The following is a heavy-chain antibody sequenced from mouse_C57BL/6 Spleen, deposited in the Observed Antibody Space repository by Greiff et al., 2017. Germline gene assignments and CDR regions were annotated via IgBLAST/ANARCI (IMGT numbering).Heavy chain of an antibody. Sequence: QVQLQQPGAELVRPGSSVKLSCKASGYTFTSYWMDWVKQRPGQGLEWIGNIYPSDSETPYNQKFKDKATLTVDKSSSTASMQLSSLTSGDYAVYSCATRRTTVRAFDYWGQGTTLTVSS. J-gene: IGHJ2*01. CDR1: GYTFTSYW. CDR3: ATRRTTVRAFDY. CDR2: IYPSDSET. D-gene: IGHD1-1*01. V-gene: IGHV1-61*01.